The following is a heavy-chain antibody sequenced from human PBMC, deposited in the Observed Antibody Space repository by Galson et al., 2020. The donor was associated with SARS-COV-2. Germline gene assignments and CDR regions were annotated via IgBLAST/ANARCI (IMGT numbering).Heavy chain of an antibody. V-gene: IGHV4-4*07. CDR3: ARVATTEHFDY. Sequence: SETLSLTCTVSGGSISSYYWSWIRQPAGKGLEWIGLIYTHGNTNDNPSLKSRVTMSVDTSKNQFSLKLSSVTAADTAEYYCARVATTEHFDYWGQGTLVTVSS. CDR2: IYTHGNT. CDR1: GGSISSYY. J-gene: IGHJ4*02. D-gene: IGHD1-1*01.